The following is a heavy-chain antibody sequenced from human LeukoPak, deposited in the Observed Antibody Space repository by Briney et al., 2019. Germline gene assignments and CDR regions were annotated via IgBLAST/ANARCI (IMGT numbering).Heavy chain of an antibody. Sequence: GGSLRLSCAASGFTFSSYEMNWVRQAPGKGLEWVSYISSSGSTIYYADSVKGRFTISRDNAKNSLYLQMNSLRAEDTAVYYCARGGRGLLRYFDWLSPAPNYFDYWGQGTLVTVSS. D-gene: IGHD3-9*01. V-gene: IGHV3-48*03. J-gene: IGHJ4*02. CDR2: ISSSGSTI. CDR3: ARGGRGLLRYFDWLSPAPNYFDY. CDR1: GFTFSSYE.